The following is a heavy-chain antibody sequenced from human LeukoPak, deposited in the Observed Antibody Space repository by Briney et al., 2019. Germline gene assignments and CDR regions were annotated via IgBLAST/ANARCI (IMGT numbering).Heavy chain of an antibody. J-gene: IGHJ3*02. CDR1: GGSFSGYY. CDR2: IYTSGST. V-gene: IGHV4-4*07. Sequence: SSETLSLTCAVYGGSFSGYYWSWIRQPAGKGLEWIGRIYTSGSTNYNPSLKSRVTISVDTSKNQFSLKLSSVTAADTAVYYCAREPRTTIVVVPAAIMDAFDIWGQGTMVTVSS. D-gene: IGHD2-2*02. CDR3: AREPRTTIVVVPAAIMDAFDI.